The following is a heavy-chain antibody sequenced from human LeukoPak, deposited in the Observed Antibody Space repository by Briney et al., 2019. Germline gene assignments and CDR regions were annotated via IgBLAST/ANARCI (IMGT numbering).Heavy chain of an antibody. J-gene: IGHJ6*03. D-gene: IGHD1-26*01. CDR3: ARAREPGHYSYYYVDV. CDR1: GYTFTGYY. V-gene: IGHV1-2*02. Sequence: ASVKVSCKASGYTFTGYYMRWVRQAPGQGVEWMGWINPNSGGTNYAQKFPGRVTMTRDTSISTAYMELSRLRSDDTAVYYCARAREPGHYSYYYVDVWGKGTTVTVSS. CDR2: INPNSGGT.